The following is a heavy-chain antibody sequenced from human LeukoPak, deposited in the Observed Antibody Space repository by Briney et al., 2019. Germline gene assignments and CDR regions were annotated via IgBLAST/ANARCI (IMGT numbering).Heavy chain of an antibody. V-gene: IGHV3-7*04. D-gene: IGHD3-10*01. CDR1: GFTFSSYW. Sequence: GGSLRLSCAASGFTFSSYWMSWVRQAPGKGLEWVANIKQDGSEKYYVDSVKGRFTISRDNSRNTLYLQMNSLRAEDTAVYYCAKEVRESAWFYFDHWGQGTLATVSS. CDR2: IKQDGSEK. CDR3: AKEVRESAWFYFDH. J-gene: IGHJ4*02.